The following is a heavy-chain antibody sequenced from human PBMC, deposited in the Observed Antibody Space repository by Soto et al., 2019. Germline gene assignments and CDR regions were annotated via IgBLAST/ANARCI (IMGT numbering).Heavy chain of an antibody. J-gene: IGHJ6*03. D-gene: IGHD6-6*01. CDR3: ARRARPDFYYMDV. CDR2: ISSNGVGT. Sequence: PGGSLRLSCAASGFTLSGYAMDWVRQAPGKGLEYVSGISSNGVGTYYANSVQGRFTISRDNSKNTVYLQMGSLRPEDMAVYYCARRARPDFYYMDVWGKGTTVTVPS. V-gene: IGHV3-64*01. CDR1: GFTLSGYA.